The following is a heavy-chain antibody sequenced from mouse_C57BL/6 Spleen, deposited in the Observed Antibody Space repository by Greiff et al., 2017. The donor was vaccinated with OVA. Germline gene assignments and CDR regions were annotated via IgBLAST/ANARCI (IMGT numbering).Heavy chain of an antibody. CDR1: GYTFTSYW. J-gene: IGHJ1*03. Sequence: VKLQQPGAELVRPGSSVKLSCKASGYTFTSYWMHWVKQRPIQGLEWIGNIDPSDSETHYNQKFKDKATLTVDKSSNTAYMQLSSLTSEDSAVYYCARKGTGDWYFDVWGTGTTVTVSS. D-gene: IGHD1-1*02. CDR2: IDPSDSET. CDR3: ARKGTGDWYFDV. V-gene: IGHV1-52*01.